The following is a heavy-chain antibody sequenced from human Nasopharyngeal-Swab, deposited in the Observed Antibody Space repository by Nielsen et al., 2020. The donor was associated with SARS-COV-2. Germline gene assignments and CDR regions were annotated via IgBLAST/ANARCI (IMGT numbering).Heavy chain of an antibody. CDR3: ARADTAMANDAFDI. D-gene: IGHD5-18*01. CDR2: IYYSGST. Sequence: SDTLSLTCTASGASISIYYWSWIRQSPGKGLEWIGYIYYSGSTNYNPSLKSRVTISVDTSKNQFSLKLSSVTAADTAVYYCARADTAMANDAFDIWGQGTMVTVSS. J-gene: IGHJ3*02. V-gene: IGHV4-59*01. CDR1: GASISIYY.